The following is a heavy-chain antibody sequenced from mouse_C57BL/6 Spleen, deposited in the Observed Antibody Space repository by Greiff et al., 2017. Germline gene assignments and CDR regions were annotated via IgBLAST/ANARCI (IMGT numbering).Heavy chain of an antibody. J-gene: IGHJ4*01. CDR1: GYTFTDYY. Sequence: EVQLQQSGPELVKPGASVKISCKASGYTFTDYYMNWVKQSHGKSLEWIGDINPNNGGTSYNQKFKGKATLTVDKSSITAYMELRSLTSEDSAVYYCARRGGDYWGQGTSVTVSS. CDR2: INPNNGGT. V-gene: IGHV1-26*01. CDR3: ARRGGDY.